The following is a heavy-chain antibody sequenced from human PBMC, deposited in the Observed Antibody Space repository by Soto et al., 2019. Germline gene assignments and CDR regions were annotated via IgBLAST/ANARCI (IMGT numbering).Heavy chain of an antibody. CDR3: AREEGISDWHAFDY. CDR1: GYTFTDYG. Sequence: ASVNGSCTGSGYTFTDYGISWVRQDPGQGLEWMGWISTYNGNTIYAQKIQGRVTMTTDTSTSTAYVELRSLRSDDTAVYYCAREEGISDWHAFDYWGQGTLVTVSS. V-gene: IGHV1-18*04. CDR2: ISTYNGNT. J-gene: IGHJ4*02. D-gene: IGHD6-19*01.